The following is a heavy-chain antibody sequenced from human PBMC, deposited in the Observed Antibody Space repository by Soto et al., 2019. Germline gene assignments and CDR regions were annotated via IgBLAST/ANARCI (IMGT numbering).Heavy chain of an antibody. Sequence: RGGPLRLSCAASGFNFNNFGMNWFRQAPGKGLEWVSSIRTSSTYIYYAESVKGRFTISRDNAKKSLYLEMNRLGVEDTAVYYCARDRAPFCGGDCGLVDVWGQGTSVTVSS. CDR3: ARDRAPFCGGDCGLVDV. D-gene: IGHD2-21*02. J-gene: IGHJ6*02. CDR1: GFNFNNFG. CDR2: IRTSSTYI. V-gene: IGHV3-21*01.